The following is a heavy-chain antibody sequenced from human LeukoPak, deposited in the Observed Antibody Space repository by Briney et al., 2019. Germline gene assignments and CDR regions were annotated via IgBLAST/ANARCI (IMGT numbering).Heavy chain of an antibody. CDR2: ISSSSSTI. Sequence: GGSLRLSCAASGFTFSSYSMNWVRQAPGKGLEWVSYISSSSSTIYYADSVKGRFTISRDNAKNSLYLQMNSLRAEDTAVYYCRSQVVPAARGRDAFDIWGQGTMVTVSS. CDR3: RSQVVPAARGRDAFDI. CDR1: GFTFSSYS. J-gene: IGHJ3*02. V-gene: IGHV3-48*01. D-gene: IGHD2-2*01.